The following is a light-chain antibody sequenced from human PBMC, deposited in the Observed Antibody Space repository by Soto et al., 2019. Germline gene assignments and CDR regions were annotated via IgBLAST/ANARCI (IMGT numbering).Light chain of an antibody. J-gene: IGKJ4*01. Sequence: DIQMTQSPSTLSASVGDRVTITCRASQSISNWLAWYQQKPGTAPKLLIYKASTFVIGVPSRFSGIGAGTEFTLTISSLQPDNSATYYCQQYNSYSPLTFGGGTKVEIE. CDR1: QSISNW. V-gene: IGKV1-5*03. CDR2: KAS. CDR3: QQYNSYSPLT.